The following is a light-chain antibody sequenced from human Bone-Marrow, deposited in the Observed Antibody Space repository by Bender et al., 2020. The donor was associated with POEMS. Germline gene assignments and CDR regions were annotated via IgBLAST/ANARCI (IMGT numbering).Light chain of an antibody. CDR3: MIWHNSAWV. J-gene: IGLJ3*02. CDR2: SSH. CDR1: SSNIGAHA. V-gene: IGLV1-44*01. Sequence: QSVLTQPPSASGTPGQRVTISCSGGSSNIGAHAVNWYQHLPGTAPKLLIYSSHRRPSEVPDRFSGSRSGTSASLAISGLQSEDEADYYCMIWHNSAWVFGGGTKLTVL.